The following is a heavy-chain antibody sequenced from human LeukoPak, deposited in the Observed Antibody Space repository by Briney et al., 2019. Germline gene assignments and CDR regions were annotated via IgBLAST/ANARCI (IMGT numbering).Heavy chain of an antibody. Sequence: ASVKVSCKASGYTFTGYYMHWVRQATGQGLEWMGWMNPNSGNTGYAQKFQGRVTMTRNTSITTAYMELSSLRSEDTAVYYCARGQSRPWFDPWGQGTLVTVSS. J-gene: IGHJ5*02. CDR2: MNPNSGNT. CDR1: GYTFTGYY. CDR3: ARGQSRPWFDP. D-gene: IGHD2-2*01. V-gene: IGHV1-8*02.